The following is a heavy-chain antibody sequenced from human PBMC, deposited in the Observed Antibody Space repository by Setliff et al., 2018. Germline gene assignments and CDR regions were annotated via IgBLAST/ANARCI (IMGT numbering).Heavy chain of an antibody. D-gene: IGHD3-10*01. V-gene: IGHV1-18*01. CDR3: SRLVRFCTRIVCQRLSGDDY. Sequence: ASVKVSCKASGYTFTDFAVSWVRQAPGQGLEWVGWISPHNGNTYYAPKFQGTVLMTADTSTTTAYLELRSLRSDDTAVYYCSRLVRFCTRIVCQRLSGDDYWGQGTLVAVSS. CDR1: GYTFTDFA. J-gene: IGHJ4*02. CDR2: ISPHNGNT.